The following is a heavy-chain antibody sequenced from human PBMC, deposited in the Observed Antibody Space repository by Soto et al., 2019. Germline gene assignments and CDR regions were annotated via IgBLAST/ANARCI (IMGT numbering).Heavy chain of an antibody. Sequence: GGSLRLSCAASGFTFSSYAMSWVRQAPGKGLEWVSAISGSGGSTYYADSVKGRFTISRDNSKNTLYLQMNSLRAEDTAVYYCAKLGGSYSGKHYNFDYWGQGTLVTVSS. V-gene: IGHV3-23*01. D-gene: IGHD1-26*01. J-gene: IGHJ4*02. CDR1: GFTFSSYA. CDR2: ISGSGGST. CDR3: AKLGGSYSGKHYNFDY.